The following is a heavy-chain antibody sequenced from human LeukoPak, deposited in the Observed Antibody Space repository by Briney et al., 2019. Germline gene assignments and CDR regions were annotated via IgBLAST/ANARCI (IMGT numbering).Heavy chain of an antibody. Sequence: GGSLRLSCAASGFTFSSYAMSWVRQAPGKGLEWVSAISGSGGSTYYADSVKVRFTISRDNSKNTLYLQMNSLRAEDTAVYYCAKDPYYDSSGYSRSGVIVLAYFDYWGQGTLVTVSS. J-gene: IGHJ4*02. V-gene: IGHV3-23*01. CDR2: ISGSGGST. D-gene: IGHD3-22*01. CDR3: AKDPYYDSSGYSRSGVIVLAYFDY. CDR1: GFTFSSYA.